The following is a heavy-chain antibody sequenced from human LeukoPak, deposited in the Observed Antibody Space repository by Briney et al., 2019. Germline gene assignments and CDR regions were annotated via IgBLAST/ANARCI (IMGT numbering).Heavy chain of an antibody. CDR3: AKDPIFSGSYGVFDS. CDR2: IIDSGNSV. CDR1: GFTFSSCA. J-gene: IGHJ4*02. Sequence: PGGSLRLSCAASGFTFSSCAMSWVRQAPGKGLEWVSTIIDSGNSVCYADSVEGRFTISRDNSKNTLYLQMNSLRAGDTAVYYCAKDPIFSGSYGVFDSWGQGTLVTVSS. D-gene: IGHD1-26*01. V-gene: IGHV3-23*01.